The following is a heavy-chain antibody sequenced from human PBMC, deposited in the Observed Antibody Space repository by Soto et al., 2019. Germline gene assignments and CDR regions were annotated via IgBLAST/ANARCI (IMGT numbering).Heavy chain of an antibody. V-gene: IGHV4-59*08. CDR2: VHNSGDT. Sequence: SETLSLTCTVSGASIRKYYWSWIRQPPGKGLEWIGYVHNSGDTNYNPSLRSRVAISLETSKNQISLDVNSVTATDTAIYYCARHEAGTTWSFDYWGQGTLVTVSS. J-gene: IGHJ4*02. CDR1: GASIRKYY. CDR3: ARHEAGTTWSFDY.